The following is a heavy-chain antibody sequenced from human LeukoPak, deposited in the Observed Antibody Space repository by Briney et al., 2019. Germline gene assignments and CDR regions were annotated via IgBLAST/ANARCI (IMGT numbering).Heavy chain of an antibody. Sequence: GGSLRLSCAASGFTFSSYGMHWVRQAPGKGLEWVAFIRYDGSNKYYADSVKGRFTISRDNSKNTLYLQMNSLRAEDTAVYYCAKDLSAMVTLNWFDPWGQGTLVTVSS. V-gene: IGHV3-30*02. CDR3: AKDLSAMVTLNWFDP. D-gene: IGHD5-18*01. J-gene: IGHJ5*02. CDR1: GFTFSSYG. CDR2: IRYDGSNK.